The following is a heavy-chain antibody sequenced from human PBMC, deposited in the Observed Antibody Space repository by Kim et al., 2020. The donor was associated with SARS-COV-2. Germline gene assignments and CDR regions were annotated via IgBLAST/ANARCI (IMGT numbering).Heavy chain of an antibody. V-gene: IGHV1-2*02. J-gene: IGHJ4*02. Sequence: AQKLQGRVTMSRDTSISTAYMELSRLRSDDTAVYYCAREPDELLGGEVDYWGQGTLVTVSS. D-gene: IGHD1-26*01. CDR3: AREPDELLGGEVDY.